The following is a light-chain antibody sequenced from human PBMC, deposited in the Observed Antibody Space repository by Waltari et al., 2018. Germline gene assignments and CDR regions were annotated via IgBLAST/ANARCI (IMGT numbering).Light chain of an antibody. CDR1: CGHSTTV. Sequence: LVLTQSPSASASLGASVNLTCTRSCGHSTTVIGCRQKRPERGPRYLMKVNSDGSHNKGDEIPDRFSGSSSGAEHYLTISSLQSEDEADYYCQTGGHGTWVFGGGTKLTVL. J-gene: IGLJ3*02. V-gene: IGLV4-69*01. CDR3: QTGGHGTWV. CDR2: VNSDGSH.